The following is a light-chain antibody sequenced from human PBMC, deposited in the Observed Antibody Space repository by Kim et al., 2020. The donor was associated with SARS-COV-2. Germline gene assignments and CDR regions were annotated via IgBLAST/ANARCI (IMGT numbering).Light chain of an antibody. J-gene: IGLJ3*02. CDR2: EVA. CDR1: SSDVDFYKD. Sequence: GQSVAISCTEISSDVDFYKDVSWYQQRPGKAPKLLIYEVAKRPSGVPDRFSGSKSGNTASLTVSGLQAEDEADYYCSSKAVSNSLVFGGGTQLTVL. CDR3: SSKAVSNSLV. V-gene: IGLV2-8*01.